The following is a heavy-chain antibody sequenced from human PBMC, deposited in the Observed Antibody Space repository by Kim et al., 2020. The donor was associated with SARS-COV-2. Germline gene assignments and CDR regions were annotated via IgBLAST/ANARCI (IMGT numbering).Heavy chain of an antibody. D-gene: IGHD4-17*01. Sequence: NYAQKFQGRVTITADESTSTAYMELSSLRSEDTAVYYCARGYGGTYYFDYWGQGTLVTVSS. J-gene: IGHJ4*02. CDR3: ARGYGGTYYFDY. V-gene: IGHV1-69*01.